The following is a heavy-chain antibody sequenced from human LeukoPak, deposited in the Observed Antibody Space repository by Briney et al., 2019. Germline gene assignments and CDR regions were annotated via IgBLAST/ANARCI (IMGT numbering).Heavy chain of an antibody. CDR3: ARDRGSSTMGTFDY. CDR2: ISHSGST. V-gene: IGHV4-34*01. J-gene: IGHJ4*02. CDR1: GGSFSGYY. D-gene: IGHD3-10*01. Sequence: SETLSLTCAVYGGSFSGYYWSWIRQPPGKGLEWIGEISHSGSTNYNPSLKSRVTISVDTSKNQFSLKLSSVTAADTAVYYCARDRGSSTMGTFDYWGQGTLVTVSS.